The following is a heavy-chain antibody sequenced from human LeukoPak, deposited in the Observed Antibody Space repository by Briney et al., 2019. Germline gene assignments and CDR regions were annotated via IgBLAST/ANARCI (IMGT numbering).Heavy chain of an antibody. V-gene: IGHV3-23*01. J-gene: IGHJ4*02. CDR2: ISGGGGIT. Sequence: GGSLRLSCAASGFNFANHAMSWVRQTPGKGLEWVSAISGGGGITYYADSVTGRFTISRDNSKDTLFLQMHSLRPGDTAVYYCVREDTPATANYWGQGTLVTISS. D-gene: IGHD2-21*02. CDR1: GFNFANHA. CDR3: VREDTPATANY.